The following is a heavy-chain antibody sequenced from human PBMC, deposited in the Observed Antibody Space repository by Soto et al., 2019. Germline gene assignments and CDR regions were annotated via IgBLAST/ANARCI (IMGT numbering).Heavy chain of an antibody. CDR2: IYYSGST. CDR3: ARHFPVRYSSSWYWFDP. J-gene: IGHJ5*02. V-gene: IGHV4-39*01. CDR1: GGSISSSSYY. Sequence: SETLSLTCTVSGGSISSSSYYWGWIRQPPGKGLEWIGSIYYSGSTYYNPSLKSRVTISVDTSKNQFSLKLSSVTAADTAVYYCARHFPVRYSSSWYWFDPWGQGTLVTVS. D-gene: IGHD6-13*01.